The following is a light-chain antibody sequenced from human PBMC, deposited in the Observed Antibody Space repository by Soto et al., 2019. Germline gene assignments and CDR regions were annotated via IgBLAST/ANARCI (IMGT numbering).Light chain of an antibody. CDR1: QSVSSSQ. CDR3: QQYGTSPHP. Sequence: EMVFTQSPGTLSLSPGESATLSCRASQSVSSSQVAWYQQKPCQAPRLLLYGAASRATGIPDRFSGSGSGTDFNLPISRLEPADFAVNYCQQYGTSPHPFCQGNKLEIK. CDR2: GAA. J-gene: IGKJ2*01. V-gene: IGKV3-20*01.